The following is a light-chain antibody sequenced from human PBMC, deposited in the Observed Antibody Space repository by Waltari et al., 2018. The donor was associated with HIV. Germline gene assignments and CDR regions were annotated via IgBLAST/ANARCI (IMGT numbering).Light chain of an antibody. V-gene: IGKV1-39*01. CDR1: HEIASY. CDR2: VAS. CDR3: QQSYTTPRT. J-gene: IGKJ1*01. Sequence: DIQMTQSPSSLSASLGDKITITCRASHEIASYLNWYRHRPGTAPQLLIYVASNLQTGVPSRFSASGSGTDFSLTIDGLQRDDFATYFCQQSYTTPRTFGLGTRVE.